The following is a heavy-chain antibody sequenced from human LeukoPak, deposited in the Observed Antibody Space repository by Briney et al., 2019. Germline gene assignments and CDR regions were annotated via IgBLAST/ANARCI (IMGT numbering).Heavy chain of an antibody. CDR3: AKPPWVTWSRYFFDY. CDR1: GFTFSSYA. V-gene: IGHV3-30*04. J-gene: IGHJ4*02. CDR2: ISYDGSNK. Sequence: GGSLRPSWAAPGFTFSSYAMPWVGQAPGKGLGWGAVISYDGSNKYYADSVKGRFTISRDNSKNTLYLQMNSLRADDTAVYYCAKPPWVTWSRYFFDYWGQGTLVTVSS. D-gene: IGHD2-21*02.